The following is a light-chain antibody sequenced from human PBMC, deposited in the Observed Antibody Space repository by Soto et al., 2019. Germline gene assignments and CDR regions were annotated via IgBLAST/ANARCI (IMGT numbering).Light chain of an antibody. CDR1: NSDVGAYTF. Sequence: QSALTQPRSVSGSPGQSVTISCTGTNSDVGAYTFVSWYQQLPGKAPKLIISAVRYRPSGVPDRFSGSKSGNTASLTISGLQAEDEADYYCQSYDSSLSGDVFGTGTKLTVL. CDR3: QSYDSSLSGDV. J-gene: IGLJ1*01. V-gene: IGLV2-11*01. CDR2: AVR.